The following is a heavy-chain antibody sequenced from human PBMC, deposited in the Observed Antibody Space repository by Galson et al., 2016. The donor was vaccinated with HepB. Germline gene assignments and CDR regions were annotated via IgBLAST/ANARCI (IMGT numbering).Heavy chain of an antibody. V-gene: IGHV4-34*01. CDR1: GASLSGYF. CDR3: ARHQKKPITLFGVVSEYYYCGLDV. J-gene: IGHJ6*02. CDR2: INLSGRV. Sequence: SETLSLTCAVSGASLSGYFWSWIRQPPGKGLEWIGEINLSGRVNYNPSLKGRVSISVDTSENQFSLRLSPVTAADTAVYYCARHQKKPITLFGVVSEYYYCGLDVWGQGTTVTVSS. D-gene: IGHD3-3*01.